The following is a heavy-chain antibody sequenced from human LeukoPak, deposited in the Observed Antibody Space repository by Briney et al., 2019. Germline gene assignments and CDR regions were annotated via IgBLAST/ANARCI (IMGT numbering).Heavy chain of an antibody. J-gene: IGHJ4*02. V-gene: IGHV4-61*01. CDR2: IYYNGGT. Sequence: SETLSLTCTVSGGSISSSSYYWSWIRQPPGKGLDWIGYIYYNGGTNYNPSLKSRVTISVDTSKNQFSLRLSSVTAADTAVYYCARHPDYWGQGTLVTVSS. CDR3: ARHPDY. CDR1: GGSISSSSYY.